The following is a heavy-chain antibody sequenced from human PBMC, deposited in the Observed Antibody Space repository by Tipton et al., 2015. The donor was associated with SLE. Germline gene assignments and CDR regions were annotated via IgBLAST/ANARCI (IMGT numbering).Heavy chain of an antibody. CDR2: VSYSGST. J-gene: IGHJ4*02. V-gene: IGHV4-31*03. D-gene: IGHD3-10*01. CDR1: GASITSGGFF. Sequence: TLSLTCTVSGASITSGGFFWSWIRQHPGKGLEWIGYVSYSGSTPYNPSLKSRVTMSIDTSKDQFSLKLTSVTAADTAVYFCARDIYGSGSPLRYFDLWGQGTLVTVSS. CDR3: ARDIYGSGSPLRYFDL.